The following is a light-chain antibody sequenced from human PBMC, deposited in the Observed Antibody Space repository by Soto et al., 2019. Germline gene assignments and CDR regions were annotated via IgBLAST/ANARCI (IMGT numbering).Light chain of an antibody. CDR1: QSIGNY. Sequence: DIQMTQYPSSLSASVGDRVTITCRASQSIGNYLNWYQQKPGKAPKLLIYAASNLQSGVPSRFSGSGSGADFTVTISSLQREDFATYHCQQSYIMPRTFAGGTNVDVK. J-gene: IGKJ3*01. V-gene: IGKV1-39*01. CDR2: AAS. CDR3: QQSYIMPRT.